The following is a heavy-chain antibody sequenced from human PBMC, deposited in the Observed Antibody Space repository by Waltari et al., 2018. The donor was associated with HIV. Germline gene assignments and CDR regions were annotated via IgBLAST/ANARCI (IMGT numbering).Heavy chain of an antibody. CDR2: IYYTGST. Sequence: QVQLQESGPGLVKPSETLSLICTVSGGSISHYYWGWIRQPPGKGLEWMGYIYYTGSTYYNPSLKSRVTIAVDTSKNQFSLKLTSVTAADTAQYYCARYSSAWTGFDYWGQGTLVTVSS. J-gene: IGHJ4*02. CDR3: ARYSSAWTGFDY. D-gene: IGHD6-19*01. V-gene: IGHV4-59*01. CDR1: GGSISHYY.